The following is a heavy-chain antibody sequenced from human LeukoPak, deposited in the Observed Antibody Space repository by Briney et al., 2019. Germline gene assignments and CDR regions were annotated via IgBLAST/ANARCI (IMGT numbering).Heavy chain of an antibody. CDR1: GFTFSSYS. CDR3: ARDGYSSSWYLN. CDR2: ISSSRSYI. D-gene: IGHD6-13*01. V-gene: IGHV3-21*01. J-gene: IGHJ4*02. Sequence: GGSLRLSCAASGFTFSSYSMNWVRQAPGKGLEWVSSISSSRSYIYYADSVKGRFTISRDNAKNSLYLQMNSLRAEDTAVYYCARDGYSSSWYLNWGQGTLVTVSS.